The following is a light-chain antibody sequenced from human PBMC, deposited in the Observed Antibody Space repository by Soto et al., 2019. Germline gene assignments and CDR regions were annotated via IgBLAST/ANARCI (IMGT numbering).Light chain of an antibody. J-gene: IGLJ1*01. Sequence: QSALTQPASVSASPGQSITISCAGTSSVIGAYNYVSWYQQHPGKAPKLVIYDVSRRPSGLSNRFSGSKSGNTASLTISWLQAEDEADYYCSSHTTSRTYVFGTGAKVTVL. CDR2: DVS. CDR3: SSHTTSRTYV. V-gene: IGLV2-14*03. CDR1: SSVIGAYNY.